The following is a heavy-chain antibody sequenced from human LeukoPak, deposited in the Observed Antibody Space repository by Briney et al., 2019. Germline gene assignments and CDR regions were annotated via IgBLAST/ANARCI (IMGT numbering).Heavy chain of an antibody. J-gene: IGHJ6*03. CDR2: INPSGGST. D-gene: IGHD2-15*01. Sequence: ASVKVSCKASGYTFTSYYMHWVRQAPGQGLEWMGIINPSGGSTSYAQKSQGRVTMTRDMSTSTVYMELSSLRSEDTAVYYCARAGDIHYMDVWGKGTTVTVSS. V-gene: IGHV1-46*01. CDR1: GYTFTSYY. CDR3: ARAGDIHYMDV.